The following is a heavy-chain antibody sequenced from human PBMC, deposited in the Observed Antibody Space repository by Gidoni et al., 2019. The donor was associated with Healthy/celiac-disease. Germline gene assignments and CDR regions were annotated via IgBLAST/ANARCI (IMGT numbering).Heavy chain of an antibody. CDR3: ANCARGGGDCYSAIDY. CDR1: GFTFSSYG. CDR2: ISYDGSNK. D-gene: IGHD2-21*02. V-gene: IGHV3-30*18. Sequence: QVQLVESGGGVVQPGRSLSLSCAASGFTFSSYGMHWVRQAPGKGLEWVAVISYDGSNKYYADSVKGRFTISRDNSKNTLYLQMNSLRAEDTAVYYCANCARGGGDCYSAIDYWGQGTLVTVSS. J-gene: IGHJ4*02.